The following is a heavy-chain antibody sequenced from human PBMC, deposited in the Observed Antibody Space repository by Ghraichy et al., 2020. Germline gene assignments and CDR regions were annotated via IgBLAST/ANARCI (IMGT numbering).Heavy chain of an antibody. V-gene: IGHV4-39*01. J-gene: IGHJ4*02. CDR3: AVLVHDSSGYYYS. D-gene: IGHD3-22*01. CDR1: GGSISSSSYY. CDR2: IYYSGST. Sequence: SQTLSLTCTVSGGSISSSSYYWGWIRQPPGKGLEWIGSIYYSGSTYYNPSLKSRVTISVDTSKNQFSLKLSSVTAADTAVYYCAVLVHDSSGYYYSWGQGTLVTVSS.